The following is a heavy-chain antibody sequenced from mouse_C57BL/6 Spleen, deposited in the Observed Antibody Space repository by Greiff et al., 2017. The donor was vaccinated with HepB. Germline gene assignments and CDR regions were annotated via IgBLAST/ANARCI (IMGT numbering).Heavy chain of an antibody. J-gene: IGHJ4*01. CDR1: GFSLTSYG. V-gene: IGHV2-2*01. CDR3: AIKGAQATSYAIDY. CDR2: IWSGGST. D-gene: IGHD3-2*02. Sequence: VQLQQSGPGLVQPSQSLSITCTVSGFSLTSYGVHWVRQSPGKGLEWMGVIWSGGSTDYNAAFISRLSISKDNSQSQVFCKMNSLQADNTAISYCAIKGAQATSYAIDYWGQGTSVTVSS.